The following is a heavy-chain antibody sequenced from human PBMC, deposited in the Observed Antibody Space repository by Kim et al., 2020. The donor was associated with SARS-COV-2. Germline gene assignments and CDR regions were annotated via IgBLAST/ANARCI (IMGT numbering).Heavy chain of an antibody. CDR3: ARGTYYYDSSGYLYYYYYYGMDV. Sequence: GGSLRLSCAASGFTFSSYWMSWVRQAPGKGLEWVANIKQDGSEKYYVDSVKGRFTISRDNAKNSLYLQMNSLRAEDTAVYYCARGTYYYDSSGYLYYYYYYGMDVWGQGTTVTVSS. D-gene: IGHD3-22*01. CDR1: GFTFSSYW. J-gene: IGHJ6*02. V-gene: IGHV3-7*01. CDR2: IKQDGSEK.